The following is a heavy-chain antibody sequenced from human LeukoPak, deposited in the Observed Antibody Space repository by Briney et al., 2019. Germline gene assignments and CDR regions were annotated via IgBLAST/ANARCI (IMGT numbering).Heavy chain of an antibody. J-gene: IGHJ4*02. V-gene: IGHV3-7*03. CDR2: INEDGSKK. CDR1: GFAFSDYW. D-gene: IGHD3-16*02. Sequence: GGSLRLSCAASGFAFSDYWMSWVRQAPGKGLEWVANINEDGSKKHYLDSVEGRFTISRDNAKNSLYLQMNSLRAEDTAVYYCAKGEKTRPFGGVIDYWGQGTLVTVSS. CDR3: AKGEKTRPFGGVIDY.